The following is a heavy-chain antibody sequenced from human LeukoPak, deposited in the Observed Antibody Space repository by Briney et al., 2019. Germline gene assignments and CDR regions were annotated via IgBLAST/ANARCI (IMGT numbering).Heavy chain of an antibody. D-gene: IGHD6-6*01. Sequence: GSLRLSCAASGFIFSSQAMTWVRQAPGKGLEWVSAISGSGGSTYYADSVKGRFTISRDNSKNTLYLQMNSLRAEDTAVYYCAKDDSSSSPFFDYWGQGTLVTVSS. CDR3: AKDDSSSSPFFDY. V-gene: IGHV3-23*01. CDR2: ISGSGGST. CDR1: GFIFSSQA. J-gene: IGHJ4*02.